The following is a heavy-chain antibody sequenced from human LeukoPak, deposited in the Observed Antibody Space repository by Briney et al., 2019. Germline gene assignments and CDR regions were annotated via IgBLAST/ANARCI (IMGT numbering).Heavy chain of an antibody. CDR1: GFTFSSYA. D-gene: IGHD5-12*01. CDR3: ARSSGYL. J-gene: IGHJ5*02. CDR2: IYTGGSA. Sequence: GGSLRLSCAASGFTFSSYAMSWVRQAPGKGLEWVSVIYTGGSAYYADSVKGRFTISRDNSKNTLYLQMNSLRAEDTAVYYCARSSGYLWGQGTLVTVSS. V-gene: IGHV3-53*01.